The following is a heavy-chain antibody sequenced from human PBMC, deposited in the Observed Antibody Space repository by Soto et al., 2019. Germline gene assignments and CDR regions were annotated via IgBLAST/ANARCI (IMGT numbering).Heavy chain of an antibody. V-gene: IGHV1-69*13. CDR1: GGTFSTFP. D-gene: IGHD1-7*01. CDR2: ILPVSGTT. J-gene: IGHJ4*02. Sequence: ASVKVSCKSSGGTFSTFPINWVRQAPGQGLEWMGAILPVSGTTNYAQKFQGRVTFSADESTTTAYMEVSSLRSEDTAVYYCARDRTGTTLGYFDYWGQG. CDR3: ARDRTGTTLGYFDY.